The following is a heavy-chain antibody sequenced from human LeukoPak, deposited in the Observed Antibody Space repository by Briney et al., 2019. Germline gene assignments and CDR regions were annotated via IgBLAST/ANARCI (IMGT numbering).Heavy chain of an antibody. D-gene: IGHD6-13*01. CDR1: GFTFSSYW. J-gene: IGHJ4*02. V-gene: IGHV3-74*01. CDR2: INSDGSSR. CDR3: ASRVKGIALD. Sequence: GGSLRLSCAASGFTFSSYWMHWVRQAPGKGLVWVSRINSDGSSRSYADSVKGRFTISRDNAKNTLYLQTNSLRAVDTAVYYCASRVKGIALDWGQGTLVTVSS.